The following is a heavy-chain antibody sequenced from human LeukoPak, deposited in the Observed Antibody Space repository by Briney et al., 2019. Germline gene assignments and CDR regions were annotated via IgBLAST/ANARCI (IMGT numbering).Heavy chain of an antibody. Sequence: ASVKVSCKAFGYTFTSYHVHWVRQAPGQGLEWMGVIKPSDGSTIYAQKFQSTVTMTRDRSTSTVYMELSSLTSEDTAVYYCARVLTDSRGWYHFDYWGQGTLVTVSS. D-gene: IGHD6-19*01. V-gene: IGHV1-46*01. CDR3: ARVLTDSRGWYHFDY. CDR2: IKPSDGST. J-gene: IGHJ4*02. CDR1: GYTFTSYH.